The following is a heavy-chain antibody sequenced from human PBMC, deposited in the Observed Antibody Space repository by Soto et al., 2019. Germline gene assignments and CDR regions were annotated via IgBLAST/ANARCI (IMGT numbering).Heavy chain of an antibody. V-gene: IGHV1-18*01. CDR1: GYTFFTYD. CDR3: ARHHGPTTSENWFDP. D-gene: IGHD5-12*01. Sequence: VASVKVSCKASGYTFFTYDISWVRQAPGQGLEWMGWISTYSGDTKYAQKFQGRVTMTTDTSTTTAYLEPRSLRSDDTAVYYCARHHGPTTSENWFDPWGQGTLVTVSS. CDR2: ISTYSGDT. J-gene: IGHJ5*02.